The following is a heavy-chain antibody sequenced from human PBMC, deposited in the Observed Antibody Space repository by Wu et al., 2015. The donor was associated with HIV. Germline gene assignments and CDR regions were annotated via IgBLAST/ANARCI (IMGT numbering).Heavy chain of an antibody. V-gene: IGHV1-69*05. CDR1: GAGFTSYA. CDR2: INPLFGTT. CDR3: ARTILSSGSHFDY. D-gene: IGHD1-26*01. J-gene: IGHJ4*02. Sequence: QAQLEQSGAEVKKPGSSVKVTCKASGAGFTSYAVSWVRQAPGQGLEWMGGINPLFGTTKHAQRFQDRVTMTRDTSTATVYMELTSLRSDDTAVFFCARTILSSGSHFDYWGQGTLVTVSS.